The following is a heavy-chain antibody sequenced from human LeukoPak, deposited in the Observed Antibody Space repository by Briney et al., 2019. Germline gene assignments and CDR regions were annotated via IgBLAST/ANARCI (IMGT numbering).Heavy chain of an antibody. CDR1: GGSISSSSYY. CDR2: IHSSGNT. J-gene: IGHJ5*02. D-gene: IGHD2-15*01. Sequence: SETLSLTCTVSGGSISSSSYYWNWIRQPPGKGLEWLGYIHSSGNTRYNPSLRSRVTMSVDTSKNQFSLKLSSVTAADTAVYYCGRAGRYCSGGSCYGENWFDPWGQGTLVTVSS. CDR3: GRAGRYCSGGSCYGENWFDP. V-gene: IGHV4-61*01.